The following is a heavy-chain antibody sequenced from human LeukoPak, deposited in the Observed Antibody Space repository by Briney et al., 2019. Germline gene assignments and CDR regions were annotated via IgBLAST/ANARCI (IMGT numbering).Heavy chain of an antibody. J-gene: IGHJ4*02. D-gene: IGHD3-3*02. V-gene: IGHV4-59*12. CDR1: GGSITGYY. CDR2: VFYSGTT. Sequence: SETLSLTCSVSGGSITGYYWSWIRQPPGKGLEWIGYVFYSGTTLYNPSLKSRVTISVDTSKNQFSLKLSSVTAADTAVYYCARISFSRWLFRYWGQGTLVTVSS. CDR3: ARISFSRWLFRY.